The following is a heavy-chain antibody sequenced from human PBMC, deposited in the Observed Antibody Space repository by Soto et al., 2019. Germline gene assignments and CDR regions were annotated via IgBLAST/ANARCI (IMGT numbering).Heavy chain of an antibody. J-gene: IGHJ4*02. V-gene: IGHV4-59*01. D-gene: IGHD2-2*01. CDR1: GGSFSGYY. CDR3: SREDIVLVPAAMKGGMFDY. CDR2: IHYSGST. Sequence: PSETLSLTCAVYGGSFSGYYWSWIRQPPGKGLEWIGYIHYSGSTNYNPSLKSRVTISVDTSKNQFSLKLSSVTAADTAVYYCSREDIVLVPAAMKGGMFDYWGQGTLVTVSS.